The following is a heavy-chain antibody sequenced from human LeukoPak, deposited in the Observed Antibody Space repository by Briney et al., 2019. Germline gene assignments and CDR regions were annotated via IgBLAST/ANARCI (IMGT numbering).Heavy chain of an antibody. CDR2: ISSSSSYI. CDR1: GFTFSSYA. V-gene: IGHV3-21*01. J-gene: IGHJ4*02. Sequence: GGSLRLSCVASGFTFSSYAMSWVRQAPGKGLEWVSSISSSSSYIYYADSVKGRFTISRDNAKNSLYLQMNSLRAEDTAVYYCARDRGSIVGAPLDYWGQGTLVTVSS. D-gene: IGHD1-26*01. CDR3: ARDRGSIVGAPLDY.